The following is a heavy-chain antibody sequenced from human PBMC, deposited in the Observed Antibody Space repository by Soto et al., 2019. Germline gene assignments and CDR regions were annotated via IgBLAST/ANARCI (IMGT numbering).Heavy chain of an antibody. Sequence: SQTLSLTCTVSGGSISSYYWSWIRQPPGKGLEWIGYIYYSGSTNYNPSLKSRVTISVDTSKNQFSLKLSSVTAADTAVYYCARSRYSGYDSLDYWGQGTLVTVS. V-gene: IGHV4-59*08. D-gene: IGHD5-12*01. CDR1: GGSISSYY. CDR3: ARSRYSGYDSLDY. J-gene: IGHJ4*02. CDR2: IYYSGST.